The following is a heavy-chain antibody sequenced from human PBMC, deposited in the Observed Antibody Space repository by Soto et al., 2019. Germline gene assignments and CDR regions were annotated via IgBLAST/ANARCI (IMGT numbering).Heavy chain of an antibody. V-gene: IGHV1-69*12. CDR1: GGTFSSYA. CDR2: IIPIFGTA. D-gene: IGHD3-9*01. J-gene: IGHJ6*02. CDR3: ARVHEYDDIVTGNEGGCYYYGRDV. Sequence: QVQLVQSGAEVKKPGSSVKVSCKASGGTFSSYAISWVRQAPGQGLEWMGGIIPIFGTANYAPKFQGRVTITADESTSTAYIELSSLSSEDTAVYYCARVHEYDDIVTGNEGGCYYYGRDVWGQGTTVTVSS.